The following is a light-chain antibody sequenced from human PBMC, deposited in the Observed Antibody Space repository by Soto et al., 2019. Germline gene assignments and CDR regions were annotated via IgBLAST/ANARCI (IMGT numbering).Light chain of an antibody. CDR1: QTLSNTQ. Sequence: EIVLEQFPGTLFFSPGEKATLSRRALQTLSNTQLAGYQQKPGQAPRLLIYGASSRATGFPDRFSGSGSGTDFTLTISRLEPEDFAVYYCQHYGTSPITFGQGTRLEIK. J-gene: IGKJ5*01. CDR2: GAS. CDR3: QHYGTSPIT. V-gene: IGKV3-20*01.